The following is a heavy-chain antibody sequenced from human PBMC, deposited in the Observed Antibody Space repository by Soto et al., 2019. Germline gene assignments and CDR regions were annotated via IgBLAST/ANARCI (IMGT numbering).Heavy chain of an antibody. CDR1: GYTFTSYP. D-gene: IGHD2-21*01. CDR2: INAGNGDT. V-gene: IGHV1-3*01. CDR3: TRAPRGEI. J-gene: IGHJ1*01. Sequence: GAPVKVSCKASGYTFTSYPIHWVRQAPGQRLEWMGWINAGNGDTKYSQKFQDRVTITRDTSASTAYMELISLRSEDTAVYYCTRAPRGEIWGLGTLVTVSS.